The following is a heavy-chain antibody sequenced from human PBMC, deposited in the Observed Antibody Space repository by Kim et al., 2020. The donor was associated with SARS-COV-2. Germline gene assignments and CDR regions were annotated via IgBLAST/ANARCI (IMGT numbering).Heavy chain of an antibody. CDR3: ARAYSSTLDPGGY. V-gene: IGHV1-3*01. CDR1: GYTFTSYA. D-gene: IGHD6-13*01. J-gene: IGHJ4*02. Sequence: ASVKVSCKASGYTFTSYAMHWVRQAPGQRLEWMGWINAGNGNTKYSQKFQGRVTITRDTSASTAYMELSSLRSEDTAVYYCARAYSSTLDPGGYWGQGTLVTVSS. CDR2: INAGNGNT.